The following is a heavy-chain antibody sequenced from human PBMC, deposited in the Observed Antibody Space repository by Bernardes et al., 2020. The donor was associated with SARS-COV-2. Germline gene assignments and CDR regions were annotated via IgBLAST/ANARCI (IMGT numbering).Heavy chain of an antibody. D-gene: IGHD2-2*01. CDR1: GFSLSTSGVG. CDR2: IYWNDDK. Sequence: SGPTLVKPTQTLTLTCTFSGFSLSTSGVGVGWIRQPPGKALEWLALIYWNDDKRYSPSLKSRLTITKDTSKNQVVLTMTNMDPVDTATYYCAHRPEDIVVSGWFDPWGQGTLVTVSS. V-gene: IGHV2-5*01. CDR3: AHRPEDIVVSGWFDP. J-gene: IGHJ5*02.